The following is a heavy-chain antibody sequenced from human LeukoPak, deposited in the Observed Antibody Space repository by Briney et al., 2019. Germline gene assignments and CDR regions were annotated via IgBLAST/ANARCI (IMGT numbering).Heavy chain of an antibody. J-gene: IGHJ3*02. CDR2: ISGSGGST. D-gene: IGHD3-22*01. CDR3: ANKYYDSSGYYFRTYAFDI. CDR1: GFTFSSYW. V-gene: IGHV3-23*01. Sequence: PGGSLRLSCAASGFTFSSYWMHWVRQAPGKGLEWVSAISGSGGSTYYADSVKGRFTISRDNSKNTLYLQMNSLRAEDTAVYYCANKYYDSSGYYFRTYAFDIWGQGTMVTVSS.